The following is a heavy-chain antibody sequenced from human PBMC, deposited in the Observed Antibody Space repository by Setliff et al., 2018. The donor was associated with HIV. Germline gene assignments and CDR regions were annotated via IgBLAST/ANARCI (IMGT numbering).Heavy chain of an antibody. Sequence: ASVKVSCKASGYTFINYGISWVRQAPGQGLELMGWISAYNGNTNYAQKFQGRVTMTTDTSTSTAYMEMRSLRSDDTAVYFCARDVDNAGTHPPDYWGQGTLVTVSS. J-gene: IGHJ4*02. D-gene: IGHD1-20*01. CDR2: ISAYNGNT. CDR3: ARDVDNAGTHPPDY. V-gene: IGHV1-18*01. CDR1: GYTFINYG.